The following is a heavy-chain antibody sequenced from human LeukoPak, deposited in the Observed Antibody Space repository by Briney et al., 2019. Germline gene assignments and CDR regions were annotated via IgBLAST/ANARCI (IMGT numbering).Heavy chain of an antibody. V-gene: IGHV7-4-1*02. CDR3: ARDTVWFGASDTFDY. CDR2: INTNTGNP. CDR1: GYTFTSYA. Sequence: ASVKVSCKASGYTFTSYAMNWLRQAPGQGLEWMGWINTNTGNPTYAQGFTGRFVFSLDTSVSTAYLQISSLKAEDTAVYYCARDTVWFGASDTFDYWGQGTLVTVSS. D-gene: IGHD3-10*01. J-gene: IGHJ4*02.